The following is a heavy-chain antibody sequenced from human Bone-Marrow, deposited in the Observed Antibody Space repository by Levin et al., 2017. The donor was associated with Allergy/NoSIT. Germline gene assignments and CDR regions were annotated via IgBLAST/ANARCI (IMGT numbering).Heavy chain of an antibody. Sequence: PGGSLRLSCAASGFTFGSHWMSWVRQAPGKGLEWVANINPGGSEKYYVDSVKGRFTISRDNAKNSLYLQMNSLRGEDTAVYHCARYPRGTYYYDSWGPGTLVTVSS. V-gene: IGHV3-7*01. CDR2: INPGGSEK. CDR3: ARYPRGTYYYDS. J-gene: IGHJ4*02. CDR1: GFTFGSHW.